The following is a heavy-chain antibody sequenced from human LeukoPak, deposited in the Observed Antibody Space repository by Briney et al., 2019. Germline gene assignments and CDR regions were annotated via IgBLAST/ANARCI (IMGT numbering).Heavy chain of an antibody. Sequence: SETLSLTCTVSGGSISSSSYYWGWIRQPPGKGLEWIGSIYYSGSTYYNPSLKSRVTISVDTSKNQFSLKLSSVTAADTSVYYCARTVYDILTGHNNDNWFDPWGQGTLVTVSS. D-gene: IGHD3-9*01. J-gene: IGHJ5*02. CDR1: GGSISSSSYY. V-gene: IGHV4-39*01. CDR3: ARTVYDILTGHNNDNWFDP. CDR2: IYYSGST.